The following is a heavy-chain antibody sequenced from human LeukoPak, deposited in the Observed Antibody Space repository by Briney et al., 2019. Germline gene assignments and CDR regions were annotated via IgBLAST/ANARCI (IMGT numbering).Heavy chain of an antibody. J-gene: IGHJ5*02. Sequence: GGSLRLSCEASGFSFSSFGLHWLRQAPGKGLEWVAFIRYDGNNKYFADSVKGRFSISRDNSKNTVYLQMNSLRPEDTAVYHCAKDTGDYYDTSGNYYAGWFDPWGQGTLVTVPS. CDR1: GFSFSSFG. D-gene: IGHD3-22*01. CDR2: IRYDGNNK. V-gene: IGHV3-30*02. CDR3: AKDTGDYYDTSGNYYAGWFDP.